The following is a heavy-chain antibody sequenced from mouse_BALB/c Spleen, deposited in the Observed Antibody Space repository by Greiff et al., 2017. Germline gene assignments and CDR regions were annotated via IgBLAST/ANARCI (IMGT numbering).Heavy chain of an antibody. Sequence: QVQLKESGAELMKPGASVKISCKATGYTFSSYWLEWVKQRPGHGLEWIGEILPGSGSTNYNEKFKGKATFTADTSSNTAYMQLSSLTSEDSAVYYCARSAGTPAYWGQGTLVTVSA. CDR1: GYTFSSYW. V-gene: IGHV1-9*01. CDR3: ARSAGTPAY. D-gene: IGHD4-1*01. CDR2: ILPGSGST. J-gene: IGHJ3*01.